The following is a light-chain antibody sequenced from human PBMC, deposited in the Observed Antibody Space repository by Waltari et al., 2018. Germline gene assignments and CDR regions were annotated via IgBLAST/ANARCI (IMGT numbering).Light chain of an antibody. J-gene: IGKJ4*01. Sequence: EIVLPPSPGTLSLSPGERATLFCRASQSVDNDYVAWYQQKPGQAPRLLMFVASSRATGIPARFSGSGSGTDFTLTISRLEPEDFAVYYCQQYSSPPLTFGGGTRVEI. V-gene: IGKV3-20*01. CDR3: QQYSSPPLT. CDR1: QSVDNDY. CDR2: VAS.